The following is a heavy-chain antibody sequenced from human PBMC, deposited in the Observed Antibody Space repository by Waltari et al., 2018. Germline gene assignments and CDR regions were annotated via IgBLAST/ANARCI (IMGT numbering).Heavy chain of an antibody. CDR3: ARVDYYDFWSGYYTADAFDI. Sequence: QVQLQESGPGLVTPSQTLSLPCTGAGGSSSSGDYYWSRVSQPPGKGLEWIGYIYYSGSTYYNPSLKSRVTISVDTSKNQFSLKLSSVTAADTAVYYCARVDYYDFWSGYYTADAFDIWGQGTMVTVSS. CDR2: IYYSGST. J-gene: IGHJ3*02. D-gene: IGHD3-3*01. CDR1: GGSSSSGDYY. V-gene: IGHV4-30-4*01.